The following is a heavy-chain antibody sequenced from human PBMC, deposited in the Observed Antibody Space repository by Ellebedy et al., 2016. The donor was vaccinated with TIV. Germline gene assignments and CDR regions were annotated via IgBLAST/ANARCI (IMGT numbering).Heavy chain of an antibody. CDR1: GFTFKYFA. CDR2: INWNSNTI. J-gene: IGHJ4*02. CDR3: VKDGVATGTTGDDFFDS. Sequence: SLKISCAASGFTFKYFAMPWVWQAPGKGLEWVSGINWNSNTINYADFVKGRFTISRDNAENSLYLQMNSLRPEDTAFYYCVKDGVATGTTGDDFFDSWGQGTLVAVSS. D-gene: IGHD1-7*01. V-gene: IGHV3-9*01.